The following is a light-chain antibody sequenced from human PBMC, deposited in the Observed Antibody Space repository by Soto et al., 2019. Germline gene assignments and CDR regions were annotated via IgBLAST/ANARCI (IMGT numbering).Light chain of an antibody. J-gene: IGKJ1*01. Sequence: EIVMTQSPATLSVSPGERATLSCRASQSVSSNLAWYQQKPGQAPRLLIYGASTRATGIPARFSGSGSGTEFTLTISSLQSEDFAVYYCQQYNNWRGTFGQGTEVEI. CDR3: QQYNNWRGT. V-gene: IGKV3-15*01. CDR1: QSVSSN. CDR2: GAS.